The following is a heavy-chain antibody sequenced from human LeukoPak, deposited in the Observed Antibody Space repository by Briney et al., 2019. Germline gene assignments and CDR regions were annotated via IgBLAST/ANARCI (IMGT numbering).Heavy chain of an antibody. CDR2: ISGSGGST. J-gene: IGHJ5*02. Sequence: GGSLRLSCAASGFTFSSYAMSWVRQAPGKGLERVSAISGSGGSTYYADSVKGRFTISRDNSKNTLYLQMNSLRAEDTAVYYCAKAYSSSWYWGVWFDPWGQGTLVTVSS. V-gene: IGHV3-23*01. CDR1: GFTFSSYA. D-gene: IGHD6-13*01. CDR3: AKAYSSSWYWGVWFDP.